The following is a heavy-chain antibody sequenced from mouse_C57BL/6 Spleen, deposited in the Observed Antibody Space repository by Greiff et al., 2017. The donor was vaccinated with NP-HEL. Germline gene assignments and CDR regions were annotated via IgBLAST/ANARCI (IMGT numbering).Heavy chain of an antibody. Sequence: QVQLQQPGAELVKPGASVKLSCKASGYTFTSYWMHWVKQRPGRGLEWIGRIDPNSGGTKYNEKFKSKATLTVDKPSSTAYMQLSSLTSEDSAVYYCARWITTVVATGGFDYWGQGTTLTVSS. D-gene: IGHD1-1*01. V-gene: IGHV1-72*01. CDR1: GYTFTSYW. J-gene: IGHJ2*01. CDR3: ARWITTVVATGGFDY. CDR2: IDPNSGGT.